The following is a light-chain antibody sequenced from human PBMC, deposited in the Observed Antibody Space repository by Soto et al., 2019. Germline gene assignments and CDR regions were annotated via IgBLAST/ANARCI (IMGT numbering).Light chain of an antibody. Sequence: QSVLTQPASVSGSPGQSITISCTGSDSDIGSYNFVSWFQQHSGQVPKLIIYEVTNRPSGVSDRFSGSKSGRTASLTISGLQAGDEADYYCSSYSSGSTLVLFGGGTQVPVL. CDR3: SSYSSGSTLVL. V-gene: IGLV2-14*01. CDR1: DSDIGSYNF. J-gene: IGLJ2*01. CDR2: EVT.